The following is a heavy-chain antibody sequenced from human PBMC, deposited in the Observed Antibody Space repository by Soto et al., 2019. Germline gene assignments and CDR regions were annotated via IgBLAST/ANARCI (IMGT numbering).Heavy chain of an antibody. V-gene: IGHV3-7*05. CDR2: IKQDGSEK. J-gene: IGHJ6*04. Sequence: GGSLRLSCAASGFTFSSYWMSWVRQAPGKGLEWVANIKQDGSEKYYVDSVKGRFTISRDNAKNSLYLQMNSLRAEDTAVYYWARKYRGIEVAGTGVGSMDVGGKGTTVTVP. CDR3: ARKYRGIEVAGTGVGSMDV. CDR1: GFTFSSYW. D-gene: IGHD6-19*01.